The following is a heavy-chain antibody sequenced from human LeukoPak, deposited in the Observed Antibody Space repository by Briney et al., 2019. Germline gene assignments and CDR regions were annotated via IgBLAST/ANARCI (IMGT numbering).Heavy chain of an antibody. CDR3: ARDNNGYYSLDY. CDR2: ASYSVHT. Sequence: PSETLSLTCTVSGGFLGTYYWSWIRQPPGKGLEWIGYASYSVHTNYNPSLKSRVTMSVDTSKEQLSLNLSAVTVATTPVYFCARDNNGYYSLDYWGQGTLVTVSS. CDR1: GGFLGTYY. J-gene: IGHJ4*02. V-gene: IGHV4-59*01. D-gene: IGHD3-3*01.